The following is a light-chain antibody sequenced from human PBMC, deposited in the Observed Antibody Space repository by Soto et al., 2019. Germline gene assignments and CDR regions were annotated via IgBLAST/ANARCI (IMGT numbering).Light chain of an antibody. J-gene: IGKJ1*01. CDR1: QRIDTW. CDR2: KAT. Sequence: DIQMTQSPSILSASVGDRVTITCRASQRIDTWLAWYQQKPGTAPKLLIYKATTLQSDVPSRFSGSGSGTEFTLAISNLEPDDFATYYCQEYETFSPWTFGQGTKVEVK. V-gene: IGKV1-5*03. CDR3: QEYETFSPWT.